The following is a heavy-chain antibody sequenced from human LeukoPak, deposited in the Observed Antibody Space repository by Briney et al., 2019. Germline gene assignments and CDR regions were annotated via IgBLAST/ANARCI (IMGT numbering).Heavy chain of an antibody. CDR1: GYTFSGYY. J-gene: IGHJ4*02. CDR3: AGTSNYDFWSGYYTDYFDY. CDR2: INPNSGGT. Sequence: ASVKVSCKTSGYTFSGYYIHWVRQAPGQGLEWMGWINPNSGGTNYAQKFQGRVTMTRDTSISTAYMELSRLRSDDTAVYYCAGTSNYDFWSGYYTDYFDYWGQGTLVTVSS. V-gene: IGHV1-2*02. D-gene: IGHD3-3*01.